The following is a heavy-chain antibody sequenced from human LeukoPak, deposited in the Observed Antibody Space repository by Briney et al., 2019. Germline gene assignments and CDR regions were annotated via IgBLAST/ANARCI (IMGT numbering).Heavy chain of an antibody. CDR3: ARDRGSYQGGPFDY. V-gene: IGHV3-7*01. J-gene: IGHJ4*02. CDR1: GFTFSSYW. CDR2: IKQDGSEK. D-gene: IGHD1-26*01. Sequence: PGGSLRLSCAASGFTFSSYWMSWVRQAPGKGLEWVANIKQDGSEKYYVDSVKGRFTISRDNAKNSLYLQMNSLRAEDTAVYYCARDRGSYQGGPFDYWGQGTLVTVSS.